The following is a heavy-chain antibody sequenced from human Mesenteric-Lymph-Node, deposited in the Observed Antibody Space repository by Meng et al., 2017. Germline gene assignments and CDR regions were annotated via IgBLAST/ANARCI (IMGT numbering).Heavy chain of an antibody. Sequence: QVQWVEVGAEVKTPGASVKVSFKASGYSFSAYYIHRVRHAPGKGLEWMGWISPYNGVTSYAQKFQGRVALTKDTSITTSYMDLSRLSSDDTAIYYCVRSLDLWGNYRHFDYWGQGTLVTVSS. V-gene: IGHV1-2*02. CDR2: ISPYNGVT. CDR1: GYSFSAYY. D-gene: IGHD3-16*02. J-gene: IGHJ4*02. CDR3: VRSLDLWGNYRHFDY.